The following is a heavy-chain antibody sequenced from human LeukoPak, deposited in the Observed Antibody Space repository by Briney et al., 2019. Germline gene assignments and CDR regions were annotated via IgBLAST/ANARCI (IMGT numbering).Heavy chain of an antibody. CDR2: ISGSSRST. CDR3: AKGQTPEHDY. D-gene: IGHD1-14*01. V-gene: IGHV3-23*01. CDR1: GFTFHNNG. J-gene: IGHJ4*02. Sequence: GGSLRLSCAASGFTFHNNGMSWVRQAPGKGLEWVSAISGSSRSTYHAESVKGRFTISRDNSKNTLYLQMNSLRAEDTAVYYCAKGQTPEHDYWGQGTPVTVSS.